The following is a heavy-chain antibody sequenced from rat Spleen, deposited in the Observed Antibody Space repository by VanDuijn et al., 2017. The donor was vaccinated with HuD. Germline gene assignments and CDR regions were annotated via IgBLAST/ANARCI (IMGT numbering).Heavy chain of an antibody. D-gene: IGHD4-3*01. J-gene: IGHJ2*01. Sequence: EIQLQESGPGLVKPSQSLSLTCSVTGYTITSGYDWSWIRKFPGNKMESMGYISYSGSTNYNPSLKSRVSITRDTSKNQFFLQLNSVITEDTATYYRARKAIRGFDYWGQGVMVTVSS. CDR3: ARKAIRGFDY. CDR2: ISYSGST. CDR1: GYTITSGY. V-gene: IGHV3-4*01.